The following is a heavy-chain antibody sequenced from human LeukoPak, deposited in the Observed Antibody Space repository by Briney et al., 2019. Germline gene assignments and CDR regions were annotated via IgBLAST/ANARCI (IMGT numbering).Heavy chain of an antibody. D-gene: IGHD2-15*01. V-gene: IGHV1-2*06. Sequence: ASVKVSCKASGYTFTGYYMHWVRQAPGQGLEWMGRINPNSGGKNYPQKFQGRVTITRETSISTAYMELSRLRSDDTAVYYCARGLGYCRGGSCYEMTTVTVWGQGTPVTVFS. CDR3: ARGLGYCRGGSCYEMTTVTV. CDR2: INPNSGGK. CDR1: GYTFTGYY. J-gene: IGHJ4*02.